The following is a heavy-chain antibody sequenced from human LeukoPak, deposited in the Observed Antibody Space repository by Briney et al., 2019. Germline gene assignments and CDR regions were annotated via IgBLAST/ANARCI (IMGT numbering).Heavy chain of an antibody. V-gene: IGHV1-69*06. D-gene: IGHD6-13*01. CDR1: GDTFSSYA. J-gene: IGHJ3*02. CDR3: ARDLKLPGISSSWHDDAFDI. Sequence: ASVKVSCKASGDTFSSYAISWVRQAPGQGLEWMGGIIPIFGTANYAQKFQGGVAITADKSTSTAYMELSSLRSEDTAVYYCARDLKLPGISSSWHDDAFDIWGQGTMVTVSS. CDR2: IIPIFGTA.